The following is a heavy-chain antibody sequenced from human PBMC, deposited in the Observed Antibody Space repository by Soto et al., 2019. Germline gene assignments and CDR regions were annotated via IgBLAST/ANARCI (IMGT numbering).Heavy chain of an antibody. CDR3: ARDLGRWLQPYYFDY. Sequence: QVQLVESGGGLVKPGGSLRLSCTVSGFTFSAYYMTWIRQAPGKGLEWISYISSSGGTIYYADSVKGRFTISRDNAKNSLYLQMNSLRADDTAVYYCARDLGRWLQPYYFDYWGQGTLVTVSS. J-gene: IGHJ4*02. D-gene: IGHD5-12*01. CDR2: ISSSGGTI. CDR1: GFTFSAYY. V-gene: IGHV3-11*01.